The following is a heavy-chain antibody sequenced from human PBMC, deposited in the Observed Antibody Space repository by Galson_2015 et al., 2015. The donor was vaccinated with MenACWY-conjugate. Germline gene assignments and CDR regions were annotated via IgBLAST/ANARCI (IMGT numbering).Heavy chain of an antibody. Sequence: SLRLSCADSGSTLTSDWMHWVRQAPGKGQEWVSRITKDATGRMYAESVKGRFTISRDNAKDALFLQMNSLRVDDTAVYYCAREAEAMGDWYFDLWGRGTLVTVSS. CDR3: AREAEAMGDWYFDL. V-gene: IGHV3-74*03. D-gene: IGHD6-25*01. CDR1: GSTLTSDW. J-gene: IGHJ2*01. CDR2: ITKDATGR.